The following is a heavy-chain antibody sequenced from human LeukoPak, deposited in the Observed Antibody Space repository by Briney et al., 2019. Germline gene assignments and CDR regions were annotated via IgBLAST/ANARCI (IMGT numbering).Heavy chain of an antibody. D-gene: IGHD3-10*01. CDR1: GFSVSTYE. J-gene: IGHJ4*02. V-gene: IGHV3-48*03. CDR2: ISSSGTTI. CDR3: ARGRPEFFGSGTYLND. Sequence: GGSLRLSCAASGFSVSTYEMNWVRQAPGKGLECVSYISSSGTTISYADSVEGRFTISRDNAKNSLYLEMNSLRVEDTAVYYCARGRPEFFGSGTYLNDWGQGTLVTASS.